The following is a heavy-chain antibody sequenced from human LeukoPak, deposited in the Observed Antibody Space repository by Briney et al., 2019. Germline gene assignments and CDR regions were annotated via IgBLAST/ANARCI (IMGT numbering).Heavy chain of an antibody. J-gene: IGHJ4*02. CDR2: MWFGATI. CDR3: ARSRRGSYFQDY. CDR1: GDSISSSSSY. V-gene: IGHV4-39*07. D-gene: IGHD1-26*01. Sequence: SETLSLTCTVSGDSISSSSSYWGWLREPPGKGLEWVGSMWFGATISYDSSLKSPVTISVDPSKNQFSLKQSSVTAADTALYYCARSRRGSYFQDYWGQGTLVTVSS.